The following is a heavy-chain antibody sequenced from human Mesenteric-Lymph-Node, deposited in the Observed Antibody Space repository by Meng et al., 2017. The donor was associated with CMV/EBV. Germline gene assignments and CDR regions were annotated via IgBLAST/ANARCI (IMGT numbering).Heavy chain of an antibody. CDR1: GFTFSIYE. CDR2: ISSSGGSTT. CDR3: ARTSGNAKSKISCYDYYYAMDV. Sequence: GESLKISCAASGFTFSIYEMNWVRQAPGKGLEWISYISSSGGSTTYYADSVKGRFTISRDPSKNTLYLQMNSLRADDTAVYYCARTSGNAKSKISCYDYYYAMDVWGQGTAVTVSS. J-gene: IGHJ6*02. D-gene: IGHD2-2*01. V-gene: IGHV3-48*03.